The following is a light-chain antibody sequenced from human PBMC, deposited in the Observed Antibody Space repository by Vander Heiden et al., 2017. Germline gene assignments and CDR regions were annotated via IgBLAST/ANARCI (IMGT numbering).Light chain of an antibody. CDR3: QQSYSTLRT. CDR2: AAS. V-gene: IGKV1-39*01. CDR1: QSISSY. J-gene: IGKJ1*01. Sequence: DIQMTQSPSSLSASVGDRVTITCRASQSISSYLNWYQQKPGKVPKVLICAASSLQSGVPARFSGSGSGTDFTLTISSLQPEDFATYFCQQSYSTLRTFGQGTKVEIK.